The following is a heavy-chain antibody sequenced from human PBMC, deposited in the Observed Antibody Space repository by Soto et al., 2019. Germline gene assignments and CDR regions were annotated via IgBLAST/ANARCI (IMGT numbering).Heavy chain of an antibody. CDR1: GGSIISSSYY. Sequence: SETLSLTCTVSGGSIISSSYYWVWIRQPPGKGLEWIGSIYYSGSTYYNPSLKSRVTISVDTSKNQFSLKLSSVTAADTAVYYCARYYYDILTVYYKRYYYYYGKDFWGQGTTDTVSS. CDR2: IYYSGST. D-gene: IGHD3-9*01. V-gene: IGHV4-39*01. J-gene: IGHJ6*02. CDR3: ARYYYDILTVYYKRYYYYYGKDF.